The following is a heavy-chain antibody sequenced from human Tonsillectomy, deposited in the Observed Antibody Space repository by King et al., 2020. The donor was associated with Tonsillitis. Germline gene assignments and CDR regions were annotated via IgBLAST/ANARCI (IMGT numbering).Heavy chain of an antibody. Sequence: VQLVESGGGLVQPGGSLRLSCAASGFTFSSYDMHWVLQATGKGLEWVSAIGTAGETYYPGSVKGRFTISRENAKNSLYLQMNILRAGDTAVYYCARGDTAMDAFDYWGQGTLVTVSS. J-gene: IGHJ4*02. V-gene: IGHV3-13*04. CDR3: ARGDTAMDAFDY. CDR1: GFTFSSYD. D-gene: IGHD5-18*01. CDR2: IGTAGET.